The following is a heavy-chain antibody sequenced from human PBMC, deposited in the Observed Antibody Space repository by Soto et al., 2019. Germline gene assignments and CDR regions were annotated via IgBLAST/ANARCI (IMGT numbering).Heavy chain of an antibody. CDR3: ARGSVEMATISLGY. J-gene: IGHJ4*02. Sequence: SAEVTWEDCRGRFRSYSRWSVRHATGQGLEWMGGIIPIFGTANYAQKFQGRVTITADESTSTAYMELSSLRSEDTAVYYCARGSVEMATISLGYRGQGPLVTGSS. V-gene: IGHV1-69*13. CDR2: IIPIFGTA. D-gene: IGHD5-12*01. CDR1: RGRFRSYS.